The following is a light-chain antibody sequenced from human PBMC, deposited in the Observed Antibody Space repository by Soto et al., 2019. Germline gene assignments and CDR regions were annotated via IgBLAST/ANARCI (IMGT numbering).Light chain of an antibody. V-gene: IGKV1-5*03. CDR3: HQYSTSPLT. CDR1: QSTHIW. CDR2: KAS. J-gene: IGKJ4*01. Sequence: DIPMTQSPSTLSASVGDSVSITCRASQSTHIWLAWYQQKPGKAPKLLIYKASNLQNGVPSRFSGSGSGTEFTLTISSLQPDDFANYYCHQYSTSPLTFGGGTKVEIK.